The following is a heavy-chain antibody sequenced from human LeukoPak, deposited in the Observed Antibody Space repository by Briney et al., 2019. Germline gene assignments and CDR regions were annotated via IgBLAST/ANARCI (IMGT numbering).Heavy chain of an antibody. Sequence: GGSLRLSCAASGFTFDDYAMHWVRQAPGKGLEWVTFIRYDGTNKDYADSVKGRFIISRDNSKNTVYLQINSLRAEDTAVYYCAKDGRWMLSGYYMDVWGKGTTVTISS. V-gene: IGHV3-30*02. CDR2: IRYDGTNK. J-gene: IGHJ6*03. CDR1: GFTFDDYA. D-gene: IGHD2-8*01. CDR3: AKDGRWMLSGYYMDV.